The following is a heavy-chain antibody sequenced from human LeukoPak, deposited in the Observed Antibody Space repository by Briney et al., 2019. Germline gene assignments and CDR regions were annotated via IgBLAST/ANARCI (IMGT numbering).Heavy chain of an antibody. J-gene: IGHJ4*02. CDR3: ARGYYYGSGSYWGFDY. CDR1: GFTFSSYD. D-gene: IGHD3-10*01. V-gene: IGHV3-13*04. CDR2: IGTAGDT. Sequence: GGSLRLSCAASGFTFSSYDMHWVRQATGKGLEWVSAIGTAGDTHYPGSVKGRFTISRENAKNSLYLQMSSLRAGDTAVYYCARGYYYGSGSYWGFDYWGQGTLVTVSP.